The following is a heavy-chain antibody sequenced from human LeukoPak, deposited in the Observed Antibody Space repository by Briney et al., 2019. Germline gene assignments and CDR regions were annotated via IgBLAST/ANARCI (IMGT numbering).Heavy chain of an antibody. CDR2: IYSGGST. Sequence: GALRLSCAASGFTVSSNYMSWVRQAPGKGLEWVSVIYSGGSTYYADSVKGRFTISRDNSKNTLYLQMNSLRAEGTAVYYCARDHYDFWSGYYTGGFDYWGQGALVTVSS. J-gene: IGHJ4*02. CDR1: GFTVSSNY. CDR3: ARDHYDFWSGYYTGGFDY. D-gene: IGHD3-3*01. V-gene: IGHV3-53*01.